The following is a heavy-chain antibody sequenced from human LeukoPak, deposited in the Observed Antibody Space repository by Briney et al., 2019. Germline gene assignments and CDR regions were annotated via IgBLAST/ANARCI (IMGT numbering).Heavy chain of an antibody. V-gene: IGHV4-34*01. J-gene: IGHJ6*02. CDR1: GGSFSGYY. D-gene: IGHD6-19*01. Sequence: PSETLSLTCAVYGGSFSGYYWSWIRQPPGKGLEWIGEINHSGSTNYNPSLKSRVTISVDTSKNQFSLKLSFVTAADTAGYYCARGGSVASMFYYYYGMDVWGQGTTVTVSS. CDR3: ARGGSVASMFYYYYGMDV. CDR2: INHSGST.